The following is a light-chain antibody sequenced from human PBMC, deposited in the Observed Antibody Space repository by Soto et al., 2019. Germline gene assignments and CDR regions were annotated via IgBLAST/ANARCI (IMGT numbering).Light chain of an antibody. CDR2: DVS. Sequence: QSALTQPRSVSGSPGQSVTISCTGSSSDVGGYNFVSWYQQHPGKVPKLMIYDVSKRPSGVPHRFSGSKSGNTASLTISGLQAEDEADYYCCSYAGSYTWVFGGGTKLTVL. V-gene: IGLV2-11*01. J-gene: IGLJ3*02. CDR1: SSDVGGYNF. CDR3: CSYAGSYTWV.